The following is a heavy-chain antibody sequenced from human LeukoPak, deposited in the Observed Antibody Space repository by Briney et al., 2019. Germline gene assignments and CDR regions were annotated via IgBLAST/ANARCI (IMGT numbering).Heavy chain of an antibody. D-gene: IGHD2-15*01. CDR2: ISGSGGST. V-gene: IGHV3-23*01. CDR1: GFTFSSYG. J-gene: IGHJ4*02. Sequence: GGTLRLSCAASGFTFSSYGMSWVRQAPGKGLEWVSAISGSGGSTYYADSVKGRFTISRDNSKNTLYLQMNSLRAEDTAVYYCAKGVVVVPAKYYFDYWGQGTLVTVSS. CDR3: AKGVVVVPAKYYFDY.